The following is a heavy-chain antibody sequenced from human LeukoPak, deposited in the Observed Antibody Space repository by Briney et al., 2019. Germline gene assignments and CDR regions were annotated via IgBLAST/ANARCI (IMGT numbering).Heavy chain of an antibody. CDR2: VSSYNGNT. CDR1: GYTFTSYG. D-gene: IGHD3-9*01. CDR3: ARGSFPSDDILTGPFDN. V-gene: IGHV1-18*01. Sequence: ASVKVSCKASGYTFTSYGISWVRQAPGQGLEWMGWVSSYNGNTNYAQKLQGRATMTTDTSTSTAYMELRSLRSDDTAVYYCARGSFPSDDILTGPFDNWGQGTLVTVSS. J-gene: IGHJ4*02.